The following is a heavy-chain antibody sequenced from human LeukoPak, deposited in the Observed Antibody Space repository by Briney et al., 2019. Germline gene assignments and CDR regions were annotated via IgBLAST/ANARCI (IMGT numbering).Heavy chain of an antibody. CDR2: IKQDGSEK. CDR1: GFTFSRYW. Sequence: GGSLRLSCATSGFTFSRYWMSWARQAPGKGLEWVANIKQDGSEKNYVGSVGGRFTISRDNAKNSLYLQMNSLRAEDTAVYYCYCAVEDYWGQGTLVTVSS. D-gene: IGHD2-15*01. V-gene: IGHV3-7*01. CDR3: YCAVEDY. J-gene: IGHJ4*02.